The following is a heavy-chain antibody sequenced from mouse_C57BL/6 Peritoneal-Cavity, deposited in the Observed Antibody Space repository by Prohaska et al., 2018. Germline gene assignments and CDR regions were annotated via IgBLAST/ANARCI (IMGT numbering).Heavy chain of an antibody. CDR2: GT. D-gene: IGHD2-4*01. Sequence: GTSYNQKFKSKATLTVDTSSGTAYMELNSLTSEDSAVYYCALIYYDYDGYAMDYWGQGTSVTVSS. CDR3: ALIYYDYDGYAMDY. J-gene: IGHJ4*01. V-gene: IGHV1-36*01.